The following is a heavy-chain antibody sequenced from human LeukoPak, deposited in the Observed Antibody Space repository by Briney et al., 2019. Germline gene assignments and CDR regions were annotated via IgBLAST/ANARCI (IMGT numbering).Heavy chain of an antibody. CDR3: ARQQGVATINYYYYGMDV. V-gene: IGHV5-51*01. D-gene: IGHD5-12*01. CDR2: IYPGDSDT. Sequence: GESLKISCKGSGYSFTSYWIGWVRQMPGKGLEWMGIIYPGDSDTRYSPSFQGQVTISADKSISTAYLQWSTLKASDTAMYYCARQQGVATINYYYYGMDVWGQGTTVTVSS. CDR1: GYSFTSYW. J-gene: IGHJ6*02.